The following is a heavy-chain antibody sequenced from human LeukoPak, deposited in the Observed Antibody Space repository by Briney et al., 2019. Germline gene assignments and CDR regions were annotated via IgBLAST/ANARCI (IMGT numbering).Heavy chain of an antibody. CDR2: ISSSSSYI. CDR1: GFTFSSYS. J-gene: IGHJ4*02. D-gene: IGHD3-10*01. V-gene: IGHV3-21*01. Sequence: GGSLRLSCAASGFTFSSYSMNWVRQAPGKGLEWVSSISSSSSYIYYADSVKGRFTISRDNAKNSLYLQMNSLRAEDTAVYYCARGLLWFGNYDYWGQGTLVTVSS. CDR3: ARGLLWFGNYDY.